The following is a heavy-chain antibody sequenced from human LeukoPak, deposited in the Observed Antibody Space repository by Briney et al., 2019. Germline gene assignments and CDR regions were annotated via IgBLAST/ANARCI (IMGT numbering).Heavy chain of an antibody. Sequence: GESLKISCKASGYSFTNYWIHWVRQMPGKGLEWMGTIYPCDSNTRYSPSFQGQVTISADKSISTAYLQWSSLKASDTAMYYCARRISGSSNDYWGQGTLVTVSS. J-gene: IGHJ4*02. CDR3: ARRISGSSNDY. CDR1: GYSFTNYW. D-gene: IGHD3-10*01. CDR2: IYPCDSNT. V-gene: IGHV5-51*01.